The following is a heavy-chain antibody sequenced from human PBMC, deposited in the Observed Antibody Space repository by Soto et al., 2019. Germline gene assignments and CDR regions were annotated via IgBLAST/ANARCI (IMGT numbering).Heavy chain of an antibody. CDR2: INAGNGNT. D-gene: IGHD1-26*01. J-gene: IGHJ4*02. CDR3: ARAQGGYSGSYRFDY. V-gene: IGHV1-3*01. Sequence: ASVKVSCKASGYTFTSYGMHWVRQAPEQRLEWMGWINAGNGNTKYSQKFQGRVTITRDTSASTAYMEVSSLRSEDTAVYYCARAQGGYSGSYRFDYWGQGTLVTVSS. CDR1: GYTFTSYG.